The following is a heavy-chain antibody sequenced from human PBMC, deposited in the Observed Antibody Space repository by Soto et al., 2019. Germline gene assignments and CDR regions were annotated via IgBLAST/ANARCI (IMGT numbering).Heavy chain of an antibody. D-gene: IGHD1-1*01. V-gene: IGHV1-24*01. J-gene: IGHJ6*02. CDR3: ATVPIEGDNLGYYYYGMDV. CDR1: GYTLTELS. CDR2: FDPEDGET. Sequence: ASVKVSCKVSGYTLTELSMHWVRQAPGKGLEWMGGFDPEDGETIYAQKFQGRVTMTEDTSTDTAYMGLSSLRSEDTAVYYCATVPIEGDNLGYYYYGMDVWGQGTTVTVSS.